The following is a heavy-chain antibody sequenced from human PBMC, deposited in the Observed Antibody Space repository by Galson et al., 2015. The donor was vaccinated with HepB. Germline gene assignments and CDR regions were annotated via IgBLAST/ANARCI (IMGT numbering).Heavy chain of an antibody. CDR1: GFTFSSYG. D-gene: IGHD3-22*01. V-gene: IGHV3-30*18. CDR3: AKDGQYYDSSGYSGFDF. Sequence: SLRLSCAASGFTFSSYGMHWVRQAPGKGLEWVAVISYDGSNKYYADSVKGRFTISRDNSKNTLYLQMNSLRAEDTAVYYCAKDGQYYDSSGYSGFDFWGQGTLVTVSS. J-gene: IGHJ4*02. CDR2: ISYDGSNK.